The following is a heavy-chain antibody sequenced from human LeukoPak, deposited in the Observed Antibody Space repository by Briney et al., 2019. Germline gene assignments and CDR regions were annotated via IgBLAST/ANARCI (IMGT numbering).Heavy chain of an antibody. J-gene: IGHJ4*02. D-gene: IGHD3-10*01. Sequence: PGGSLRLSCAASGFTFSSYAMSWVRQAPGKGLEWLAIISYDGSSEYYADSVKGRFTVSRDNSEDTLSLQMNSLRAEDTAVYFCARGYYLDLGSFDYWGQGTLVTVSS. CDR1: GFTFSSYA. CDR2: ISYDGSSE. V-gene: IGHV3-30*04. CDR3: ARGYYLDLGSFDY.